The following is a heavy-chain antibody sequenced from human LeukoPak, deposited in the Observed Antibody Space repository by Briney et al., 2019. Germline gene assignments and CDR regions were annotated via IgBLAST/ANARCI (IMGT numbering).Heavy chain of an antibody. V-gene: IGHV3-7*01. Sequence: GRSLRLSCAASGFTYSSFWMSWVRQAPGQGLESVANIKEDESEKYYVDSVQGRFTISRDNAKHSLYLQMNSLRAEDTAVYYCARDSRVYYDSSSRWFDPWGQGALVTVSS. CDR3: ARDSRVYYDSSSRWFDP. J-gene: IGHJ5*02. CDR1: GFTYSSFW. CDR2: IKEDESEK. D-gene: IGHD3-22*01.